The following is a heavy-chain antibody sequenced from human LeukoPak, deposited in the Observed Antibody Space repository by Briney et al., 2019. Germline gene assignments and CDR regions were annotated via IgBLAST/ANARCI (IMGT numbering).Heavy chain of an antibody. CDR3: ARDLWTGGDY. Sequence: GGSLRLSYAASGFSFSSYWMHWVRQAPGKGLVWVSRIKTDGSNRDYADSVKGRFTISRDNAKNTLYLQMNSLRVEDTAVYYCARDLWTGGDYWGQGTLVIVSS. D-gene: IGHD3/OR15-3a*01. V-gene: IGHV3-74*01. CDR1: GFSFSSYW. CDR2: IKTDGSNR. J-gene: IGHJ4*02.